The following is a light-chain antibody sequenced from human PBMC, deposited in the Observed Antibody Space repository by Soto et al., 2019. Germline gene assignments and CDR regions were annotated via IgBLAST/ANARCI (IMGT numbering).Light chain of an antibody. CDR1: QEINFY. V-gene: IGKV1-33*01. Sequence: IPLTQPPSSLSASVGDTVTIICQASQEINFYLNWYQQKPGKAPKLLIHDTSKLETGVPSRFSGSRSGTDFTLTISSLQPEDLATYHCQQYDNLPFTFGGGTKVDIK. CDR3: QQYDNLPFT. J-gene: IGKJ4*01. CDR2: DTS.